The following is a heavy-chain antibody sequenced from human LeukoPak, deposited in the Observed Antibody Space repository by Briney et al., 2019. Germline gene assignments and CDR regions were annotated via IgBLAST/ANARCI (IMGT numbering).Heavy chain of an antibody. Sequence: GGSLRLSCAASGFTFSSYWMSWVRQAPGKGLEWVANIKQDGSEKYYVDSVKGRFTISRDNAKNSLYLQMSSLRAEDTAVYYCARSLYYYDSSGYPNYHWGQGTLVTVSS. J-gene: IGHJ4*02. D-gene: IGHD3-22*01. CDR3: ARSLYYYDSSGYPNYH. CDR1: GFTFSSYW. CDR2: IKQDGSEK. V-gene: IGHV3-7*01.